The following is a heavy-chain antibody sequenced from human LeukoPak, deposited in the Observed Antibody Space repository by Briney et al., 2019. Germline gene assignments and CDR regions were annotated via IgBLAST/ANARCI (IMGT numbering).Heavy chain of an antibody. CDR3: AREEVVVAATHYYYYYGMDV. J-gene: IGHJ6*02. D-gene: IGHD2-15*01. V-gene: IGHV1-46*01. CDR1: GYTFTSYY. CDR2: INPSGGST. Sequence: ASVKVSCKASGYTFTSYYMHWVRQAPGQGLEWMGIINPSGGSTSYAQKFQGRVTMTRDTSTSTVYMELSSLRSEDTAVYYCAREEVVVAATHYYYYYGMDVWGQGTTVTVSS.